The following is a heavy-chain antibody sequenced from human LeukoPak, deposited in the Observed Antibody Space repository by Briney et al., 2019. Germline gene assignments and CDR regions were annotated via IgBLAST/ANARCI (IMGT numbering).Heavy chain of an antibody. Sequence: PSETLSLTCAVYGGSFSGYYWSWIRQPPGKGLEWIGEINHSGSTNYNPSLKSRVTISVDTSKNQFSLKLSSVTAADTAVYYCARDPRITIFGVALEGGWFDPWGQGTLVTVSS. V-gene: IGHV4-34*01. CDR1: GGSFSGYY. J-gene: IGHJ5*02. CDR2: INHSGST. CDR3: ARDPRITIFGVALEGGWFDP. D-gene: IGHD3-3*01.